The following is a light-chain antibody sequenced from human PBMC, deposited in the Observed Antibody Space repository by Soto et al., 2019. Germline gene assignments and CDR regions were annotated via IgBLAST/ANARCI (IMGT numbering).Light chain of an antibody. CDR3: QHYNSRPLT. CDR1: QSVRRG. J-gene: IGKJ4*01. Sequence: EIVMTQSPATLSASPGERATLSCRASQSVRRGLAWYQHKPGQAPRLLISGASNRATGIPVRFSGSGSGTEFTLTISSLQSEDFAVYYCQHYNSRPLTFGGGTKVDIK. CDR2: GAS. V-gene: IGKV3-15*01.